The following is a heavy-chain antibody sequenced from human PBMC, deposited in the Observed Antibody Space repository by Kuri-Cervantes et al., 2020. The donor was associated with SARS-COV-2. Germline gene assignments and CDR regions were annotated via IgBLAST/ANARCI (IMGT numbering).Heavy chain of an antibody. CDR1: GLTFSHYV. CDR3: VKSLRFLEWLPLDY. Sequence: GGSLRLSCSASGLTFSHYVMHWVRQAPGKGLEYVSAINNDGYYTYYTDSVKGRFIISRDNSKNTLYLQMSSLRAEDTAVYYCVKSLRFLEWLPLDYWGQETLVTVSS. V-gene: IGHV3-64D*08. J-gene: IGHJ4*02. CDR2: INNDGYYT. D-gene: IGHD3-3*01.